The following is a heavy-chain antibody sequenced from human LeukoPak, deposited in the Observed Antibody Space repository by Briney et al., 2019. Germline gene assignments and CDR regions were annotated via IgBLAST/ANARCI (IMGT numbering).Heavy chain of an antibody. D-gene: IGHD6-25*01. V-gene: IGHV3-48*01. CDR2: TSSSSSTI. CDR1: GFTFSSYS. J-gene: IGHJ6*02. CDR3: ARAPSHSSGSLWAKRDYYYYGMAV. Sequence: GGSLRLSCAASGFTFSSYSMNWVRQAPGKGLEWVSYTSSSSSTIYYADSVKGRFTISRDNAKNSLYLQMNSLRAEDTAVFYCARAPSHSSGSLWAKRDYYYYGMAVWGQGTTVTVSS.